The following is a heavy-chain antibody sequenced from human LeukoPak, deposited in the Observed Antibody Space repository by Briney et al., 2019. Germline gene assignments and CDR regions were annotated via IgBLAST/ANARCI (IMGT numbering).Heavy chain of an antibody. J-gene: IGHJ4*02. D-gene: IGHD3-10*01. CDR1: GGSMSGYF. Sequence: SETLSLTCTVSGGSMSGYFWSWIRQPPGKGLEWIGYIYYSGSTNYNPSLKSRVTISVDTSKNQFSLKLSSVTAADTAVYYCARRPTYGSGSYNYWGQGTLVTVSS. CDR3: ARRPTYGSGSYNY. V-gene: IGHV4-59*12. CDR2: IYYSGST.